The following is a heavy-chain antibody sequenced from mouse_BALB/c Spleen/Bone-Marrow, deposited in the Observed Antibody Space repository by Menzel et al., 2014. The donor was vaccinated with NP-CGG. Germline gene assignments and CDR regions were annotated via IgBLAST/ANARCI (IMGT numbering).Heavy chain of an antibody. J-gene: IGHJ4*01. Sequence: EVKLMESGGGLVEPGGSLKLSCAASGFTFIAYTMSWVRQTPEKRLEWVAYINNGGGSTYYPDTVKGRFTISRGNAKNTLYLQMSSLRSEDTAMYYCARHGEERPVLAMDYWGQGTSVTVSS. D-gene: IGHD2-14*01. V-gene: IGHV5-12-2*01. CDR1: GFTFIAYT. CDR2: INNGGGST. CDR3: ARHGEERPVLAMDY.